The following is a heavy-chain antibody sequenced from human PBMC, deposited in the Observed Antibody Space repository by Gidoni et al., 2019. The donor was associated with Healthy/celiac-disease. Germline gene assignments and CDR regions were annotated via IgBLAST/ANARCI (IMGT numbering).Heavy chain of an antibody. D-gene: IGHD2-21*02. CDR1: GFTFSNAW. J-gene: IGHJ4*02. CDR2: IKRKTDGGTT. CDR3: TTDSGDKKIVVVTAEIVY. Sequence: EVQLVESGGGLVKPGGSLRLSCAASGFTFSNAWMSWVRQAPGKGLEWVGRIKRKTDGGTTDYAAPVKGRFTILRDDSKNTLYLQMNSLKTEDTAVYYCTTDSGDKKIVVVTAEIVYWGQGTLVTVSS. V-gene: IGHV3-15*01.